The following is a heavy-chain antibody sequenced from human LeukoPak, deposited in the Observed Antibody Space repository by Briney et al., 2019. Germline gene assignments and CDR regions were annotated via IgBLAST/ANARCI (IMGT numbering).Heavy chain of an antibody. D-gene: IGHD3-22*01. Sequence: GGSLRLSCAASGFTFSTFGFNWVRQAPGKGLEWVSSISHSSIYISYADSVKGRFTISRDNARNSLYLQMNSLRAEDSAVYYCTRGYYYDSSAAYWGQGTLVTVSS. CDR3: TRGYYYDSSAAY. CDR1: GFTFSTFG. J-gene: IGHJ4*02. CDR2: ISHSSIYI. V-gene: IGHV3-21*01.